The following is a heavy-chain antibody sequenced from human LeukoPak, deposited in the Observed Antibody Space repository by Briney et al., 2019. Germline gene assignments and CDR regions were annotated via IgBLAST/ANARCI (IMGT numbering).Heavy chain of an antibody. J-gene: IGHJ4*02. CDR2: IRGSGSGLGSGN. CDR1: GFVSSDYS. CDR3: ARDDNWGFDY. D-gene: IGHD7-27*01. V-gene: IGHV3-48*04. Sequence: PGGSLRLSCAASGFVSSDYSMNWVRQAPGKGLEWVANIRGSGSGLGSGNYYADSVKGRFTISRDNAKTSLYLQMNSLRAEDTAFYYCARDDNWGFDYWGQGALVTISS.